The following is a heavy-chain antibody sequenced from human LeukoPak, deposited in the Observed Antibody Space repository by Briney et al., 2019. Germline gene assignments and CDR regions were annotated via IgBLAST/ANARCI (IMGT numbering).Heavy chain of an antibody. Sequence: GRSLRLSCAASGFTSRSYAMHWVRQAPGKGLEWVAVIWYDGSNKYYEDSVKGRFTISRDNPKNTLYLQMNSMRAEDTAVYYCARFDYDSSGGYYFDYWGQGTLVTVSS. J-gene: IGHJ4*02. D-gene: IGHD3-22*01. CDR2: IWYDGSNK. V-gene: IGHV3-33*01. CDR1: GFTSRSYA. CDR3: ARFDYDSSGGYYFDY.